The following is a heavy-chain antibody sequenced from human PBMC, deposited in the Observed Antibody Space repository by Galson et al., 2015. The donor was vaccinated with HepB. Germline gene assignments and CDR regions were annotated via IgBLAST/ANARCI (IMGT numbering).Heavy chain of an antibody. J-gene: IGHJ4*02. CDR1: GGSISSSSYY. D-gene: IGHD6-19*01. V-gene: IGHV4-39*01. Sequence: LSLTCTVSGGSISSSSYYWGWIRQPPGKGLEWIGSIYYSGSTYYNPSLKSRVTISVDASNNRFSLKLSSVTAADTAVYYCARWVGSSGMYYFDYWGQGTLVTVSS. CDR2: IYYSGST. CDR3: ARWVGSSGMYYFDY.